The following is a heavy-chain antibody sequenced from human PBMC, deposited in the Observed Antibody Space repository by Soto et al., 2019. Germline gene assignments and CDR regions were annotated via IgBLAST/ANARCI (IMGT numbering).Heavy chain of an antibody. Sequence: EVQLVESGGGLVQPGRSLTLSCTTSGFTFGDYAMSWFRQAPGKGLEWVGFIRSKAYGETTEYGASVKGRFTFTRDDSKNIAYLQMNSPKIADTAVYYCTRGREWDLLLSHYWGQGALVTVSS. CDR1: GFTFGDYA. V-gene: IGHV3-49*03. CDR2: IRSKAYGETT. CDR3: TRGREWDLLLSHY. D-gene: IGHD1-26*01. J-gene: IGHJ4*02.